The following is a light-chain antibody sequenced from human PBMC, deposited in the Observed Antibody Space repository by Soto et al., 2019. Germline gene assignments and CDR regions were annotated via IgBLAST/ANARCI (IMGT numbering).Light chain of an antibody. J-gene: IGKJ1*01. V-gene: IGKV1-39*01. Sequence: DIQITQSPSSLSASVLERVTITCRASQNINNYFPWYQQKPGQAPKLLIYAASTLQDGVPSRFSGSGSGTDFALTISSLQTEDFATYYCHQSYSTWTFGQGTKVDI. CDR2: AAS. CDR1: QNINNY. CDR3: HQSYSTWT.